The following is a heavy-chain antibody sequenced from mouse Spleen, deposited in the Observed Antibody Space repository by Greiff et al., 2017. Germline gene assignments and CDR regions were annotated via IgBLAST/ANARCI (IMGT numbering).Heavy chain of an antibody. Sequence: VQLQESGAELVRPGTSVKVSCKASGYAFTNYLIEWVKQRPGPGLEWIGVINPGSGGTNYNEKFKGKATLTADKSSSTAYMQLSSLTSEDSAVYFCARGGYYDAMDYWGQGTSVTVSS. J-gene: IGHJ4*01. V-gene: IGHV1-54*01. CDR2: INPGSGGT. D-gene: IGHD2-2*01. CDR1: GYAFTNYL. CDR3: ARGGYYDAMDY.